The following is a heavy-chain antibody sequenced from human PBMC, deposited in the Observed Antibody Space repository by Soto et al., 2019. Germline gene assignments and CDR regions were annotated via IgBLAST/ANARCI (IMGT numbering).Heavy chain of an antibody. Sequence: GGSLRLSCAASGFTFSSSSMSWVRQAPGRGLERVSAISGSGAGTYYADSVKGRFTISRDNSKNTLYLQMSGLRAEDTAVYYCAKGPTIFGAVISFDYYYGMYVWGQGTPVTVSS. CDR2: ISGSGAGT. V-gene: IGHV3-23*01. J-gene: IGHJ6*02. CDR3: AKGPTIFGAVISFDYYYGMYV. CDR1: GFTFSSSS. D-gene: IGHD3-3*01.